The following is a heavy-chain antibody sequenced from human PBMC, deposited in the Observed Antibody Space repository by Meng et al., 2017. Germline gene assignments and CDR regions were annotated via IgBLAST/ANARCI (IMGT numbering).Heavy chain of an antibody. CDR2: IYHSGST. CDR1: GGSISSSNW. D-gene: IGHD2-15*01. Sequence: QVHLHARGPGLVKPSAALSLTCAVSGGSISSSNWWSWVRQPPGKGLEWIGEIYHSGSTNYNPSLKSRVTISVDKSNNQFSLKLSSVTAADTAVYYCARVVAATTLFLDYWGQGTLVTVSS. J-gene: IGHJ4*02. CDR3: ARVVAATTLFLDY. V-gene: IGHV4-4*02.